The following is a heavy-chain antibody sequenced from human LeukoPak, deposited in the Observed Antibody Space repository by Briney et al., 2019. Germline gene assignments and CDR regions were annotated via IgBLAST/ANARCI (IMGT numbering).Heavy chain of an antibody. Sequence: GGSLRLSCAASEFTFSSYSMSCVRQAPGKGLEWVSGISGGGGTYYADSVKGRFTISRDNSKNTLYLQVNSLRAEDTGVYYCAKEPPYCGGDCYFLLDYWGQGTLVTVSS. CDR2: ISGGGGT. V-gene: IGHV3-23*01. CDR3: AKEPPYCGGDCYFLLDY. D-gene: IGHD2-21*02. CDR1: EFTFSSYS. J-gene: IGHJ4*02.